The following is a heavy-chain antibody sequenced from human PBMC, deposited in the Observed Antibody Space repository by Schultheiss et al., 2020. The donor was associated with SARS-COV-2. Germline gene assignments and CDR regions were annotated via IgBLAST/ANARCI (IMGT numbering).Heavy chain of an antibody. CDR1: GFTFSSYD. D-gene: IGHD3-16*01. Sequence: GESLKISCAASGFTFSSYDMHWVRQPLGKGLEWVATIGTAGDTYYSESVRGRFTISRQNGKKSLSLQMDSLRAGDTALYYCARSLIPDGDVYLEFSYYYGLDVWGQGTTVTVSS. CDR3: ARSLIPDGDVYLEFSYYYGLDV. CDR2: IGTAGDT. J-gene: IGHJ6*02. V-gene: IGHV3-13*01.